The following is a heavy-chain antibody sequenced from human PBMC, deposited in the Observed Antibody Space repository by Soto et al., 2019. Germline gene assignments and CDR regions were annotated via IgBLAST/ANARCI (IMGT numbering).Heavy chain of an antibody. D-gene: IGHD6-13*01. CDR2: VTTGGDGA. CDR1: GFMFSSCA. Sequence: GGSLRLSCTASGFMFSSCAMSWVRQAPGKGLQCVSGVTTGGDGAFYADSVKGRFTISRDDSKNTLYLQMSSLRAEDTAVYYCAKNGGSSWFPYYFDHWGQGALVTVSS. J-gene: IGHJ4*02. CDR3: AKNGGSSWFPYYFDH. V-gene: IGHV3-23*01.